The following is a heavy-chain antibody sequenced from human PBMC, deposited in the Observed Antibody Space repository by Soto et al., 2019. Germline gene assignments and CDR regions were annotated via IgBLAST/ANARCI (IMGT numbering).Heavy chain of an antibody. CDR1: GFTFSSYW. J-gene: IGHJ6*02. D-gene: IGHD4-17*01. V-gene: IGHV3-74*01. Sequence: PGGSLRLSCAASGFTFSSYWMHWVRQAPGKGLVWVSRIKSDGSRITYADSVKGRFTISRDNAKNTLYLQMHSLRAEDTAVYYCARADYGDSYYYYGMDVWGQGTTVTVSS. CDR2: IKSDGSRI. CDR3: ARADYGDSYYYYGMDV.